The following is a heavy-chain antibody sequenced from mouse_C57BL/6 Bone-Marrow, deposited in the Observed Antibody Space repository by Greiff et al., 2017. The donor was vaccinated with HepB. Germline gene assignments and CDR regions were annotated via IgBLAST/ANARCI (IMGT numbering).Heavy chain of an antibody. CDR2: INPDSSTI. CDR3: ARKALTTVVARGGYFDV. Sequence: EAEGVDFSRYWMSWVRRAPGKGLEWIGEINPDSSTINYAPSLKDKFIISRDNAKNTLYLQMSKVRSEDTALYYCARKALTTVVARGGYFDVWGTGTTVTVSS. V-gene: IGHV4-1*01. J-gene: IGHJ1*03. D-gene: IGHD1-1*01. CDR1: GVDFSRYW.